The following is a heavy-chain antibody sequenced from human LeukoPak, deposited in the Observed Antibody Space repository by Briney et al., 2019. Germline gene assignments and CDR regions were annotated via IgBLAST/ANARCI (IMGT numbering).Heavy chain of an antibody. Sequence: PGGSLRLSCAASGFTFSSYSMNWVRQAPGKGLEWVSSISSSSSYIYYADSVKGRFTISRDNAKNSLYLQMNSLRAEDTAVYYCAGDTLTQPAAAAFDIWGQGTMVTVSS. CDR1: GFTFSSYS. CDR2: ISSSSSYI. V-gene: IGHV3-21*01. D-gene: IGHD2-2*01. CDR3: AGDTLTQPAAAAFDI. J-gene: IGHJ3*02.